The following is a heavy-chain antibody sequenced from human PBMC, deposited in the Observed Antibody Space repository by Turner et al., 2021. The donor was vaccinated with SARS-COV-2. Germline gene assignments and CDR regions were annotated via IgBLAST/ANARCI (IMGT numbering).Heavy chain of an antibody. CDR1: GFTFSSYG. CDR2: ISYDGSNK. Sequence: QVQLVESGGGVVQPGRSLRLSCSASGFTFSSYGMHWVRQAPGKGLEWVAVISYDGSNKYYADSVKGRFTSSRDNSKITLYLQMNSLRAEDTAVYYCAKGWLQSGDAFDIWGQGTTVTISS. D-gene: IGHD5-12*01. J-gene: IGHJ3*02. CDR3: AKGWLQSGDAFDI. V-gene: IGHV3-30*18.